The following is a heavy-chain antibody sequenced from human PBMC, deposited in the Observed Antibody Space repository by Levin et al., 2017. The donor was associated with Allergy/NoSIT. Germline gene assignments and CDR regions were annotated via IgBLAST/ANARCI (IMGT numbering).Heavy chain of an antibody. D-gene: IGHD3-16*02. V-gene: IGHV3-11*05. CDR2: ISSSSSYT. CDR3: AREIYDYVWGSYRRDDAFDI. Sequence: RSGGSLRLSCAASGFTFSDYYMSWIRQAPGKGLEWVSYISSSSSYTNYADSVKGRFTISRDNAKNSLYLQMNSLRAEDTAVYYCAREIYDYVWGSYRRDDAFDIWGQGTMVTVSS. CDR1: GFTFSDYY. J-gene: IGHJ3*02.